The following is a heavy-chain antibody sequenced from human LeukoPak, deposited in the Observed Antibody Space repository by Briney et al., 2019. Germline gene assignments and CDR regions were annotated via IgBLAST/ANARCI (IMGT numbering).Heavy chain of an antibody. CDR2: INHSGST. V-gene: IGHV4-34*01. D-gene: IGHD4-4*01. CDR3: AMSGPYSNYAY. Sequence: SETLSLTCTVSGGSISSYYWSWIRQPPGKGLEWIGEINHSGSTNYNPSLKSRVTISVDTSKNQFSLKLSSVTAADTAVYYCAMSGPYSNYAYWGQGTLVTVSS. J-gene: IGHJ4*02. CDR1: GGSISSYY.